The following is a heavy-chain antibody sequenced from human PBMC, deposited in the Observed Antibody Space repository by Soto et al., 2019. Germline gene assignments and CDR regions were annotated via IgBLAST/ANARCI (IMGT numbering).Heavy chain of an antibody. CDR1: GFPFSSFS. CDR2: IGRVSTYI. V-gene: IGHV3-21*02. Sequence: QLVESGGGLVKPGGSLRLSCVASGFPFSSFSLNWIRQAPGKGLEWVSSIGRVSTYIYYADSVRGRFTVSRDNAKNSGYLQMNGLTAEDSGIYYCARVTAGSGSYQIDLWGKGTLVTVSS. D-gene: IGHD3-10*01. J-gene: IGHJ4*02. CDR3: ARVTAGSGSYQIDL.